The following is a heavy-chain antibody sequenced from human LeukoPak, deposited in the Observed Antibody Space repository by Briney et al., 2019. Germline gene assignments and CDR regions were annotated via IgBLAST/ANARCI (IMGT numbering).Heavy chain of an antibody. Sequence: SETLSLTCTVSGGSIRSSYYYWGWIRQPPGKGLEWIGSIYDSGSTYYNPSLKSRVTISVDTSKNQFSLKLNPVTAADTAVYYCARGEDSYGEHDAEYFHHWGQGTLVTVSS. CDR2: IYDSGST. CDR1: GGSIRSSYYY. CDR3: ARGEDSYGEHDAEYFHH. J-gene: IGHJ1*01. V-gene: IGHV4-39*01. D-gene: IGHD5-18*01.